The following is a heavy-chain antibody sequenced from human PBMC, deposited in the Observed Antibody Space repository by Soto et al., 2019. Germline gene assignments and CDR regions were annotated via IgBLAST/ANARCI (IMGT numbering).Heavy chain of an antibody. CDR1: GGSVTSGDYY. CDR3: ASGVSSIPGRRYAFDI. V-gene: IGHV4-61*08. Sequence: QVLLQGSGPGLVKPSETLSLTCTVSGGSVTSGDYYWSWIRQPPWKGLEWIGYVSYTGTTSYNPPLKVRVTISEDTSKNEFSMKLTAVTAADTALYYCASGVSSIPGRRYAFDIWGQGSMVTVSS. CDR2: VSYTGTT. J-gene: IGHJ3*02. D-gene: IGHD6-6*01.